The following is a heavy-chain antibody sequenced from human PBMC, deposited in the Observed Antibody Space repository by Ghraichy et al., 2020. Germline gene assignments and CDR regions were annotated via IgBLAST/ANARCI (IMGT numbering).Heavy chain of an antibody. CDR3: AKDVTVTREQYFQH. J-gene: IGHJ1*01. CDR2: ISGSGGST. D-gene: IGHD4-17*01. V-gene: IGHV3-23*01. CDR1: GFTFSSYA. Sequence: GALRLSCAASGFTFSSYAMSWVRQAPGKGLEWVSAISGSGGSTYYADSVKGRFTISRDNSKNTLYLQMNSLRAEDTAVYYCAKDVTVTREQYFQHWGQGTLVTVSS.